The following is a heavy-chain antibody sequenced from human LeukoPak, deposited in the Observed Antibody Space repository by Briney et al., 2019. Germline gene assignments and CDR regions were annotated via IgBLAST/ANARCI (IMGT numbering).Heavy chain of an antibody. CDR1: GFSFDDYV. CDR3: AKRSGYTTGWFFDF. CDR2: ISGSGDNT. V-gene: IGHV3-23*01. J-gene: IGHJ4*02. D-gene: IGHD6-19*01. Sequence: GGSLRLSCVASGFSFDDYVMHWVRQAPGKGLEWVSSISGSGDNTYYAESVKGRFTISRDNSKNTLFLQMNSLRAEDTAVFYCAKRSGYTTGWFFDFWGQGTLVTVSS.